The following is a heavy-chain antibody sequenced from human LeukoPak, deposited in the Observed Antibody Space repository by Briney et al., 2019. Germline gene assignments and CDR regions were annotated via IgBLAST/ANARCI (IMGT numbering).Heavy chain of an antibody. Sequence: GGSLRLSCAPSGFTFSRHGMHWVRQAPGKGLEWVSYISSSSSTIYYADSVKGRFTISRDNAKNSLYLQMNSLRDEDTAVYYCARDDRIFGVVGYYYYGMDVWGQGTTVTVSS. J-gene: IGHJ6*02. CDR2: ISSSSSTI. CDR3: ARDDRIFGVVGYYYYGMDV. CDR1: GFTFSRHG. V-gene: IGHV3-48*02. D-gene: IGHD3-3*02.